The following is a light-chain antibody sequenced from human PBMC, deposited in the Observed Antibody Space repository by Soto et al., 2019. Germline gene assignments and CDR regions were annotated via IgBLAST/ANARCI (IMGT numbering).Light chain of an antibody. Sequence: EIVLTQSPGTLSLSPGEGATLSCRASQSGFAFYLAWFQQKPGQAPRLLIYDTFNRATDIPDRFSGSGSGTDFTLTISRLEPEDFAVYYCHQYGNSPWTLGQGTKVEIK. J-gene: IGKJ1*01. CDR3: HQYGNSPWT. CDR1: QSGFAFY. CDR2: DTF. V-gene: IGKV3-20*01.